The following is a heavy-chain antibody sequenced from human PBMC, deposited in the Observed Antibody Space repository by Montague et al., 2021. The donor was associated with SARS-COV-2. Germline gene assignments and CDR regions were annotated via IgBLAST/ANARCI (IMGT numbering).Heavy chain of an antibody. D-gene: IGHD4-23*01. V-gene: IGHV4-39*01. CDR2: IHYSGST. CDR1: GGSVSSRSYY. CDR3: ARRGDYVGPRFDY. J-gene: IGHJ4*02. Sequence: SETLSLTCTVSGGSVSSRSYYWGWIRQPPGKGLERIGSIHYSGSTHYNPSLKSRVTISVDTSKNQFSLKLSSVTAADTAVYYCARRGDYVGPRFDYWGQGTLVSVSS.